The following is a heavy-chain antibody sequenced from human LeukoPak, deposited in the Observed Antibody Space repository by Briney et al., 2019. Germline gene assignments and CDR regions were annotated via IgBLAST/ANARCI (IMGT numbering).Heavy chain of an antibody. CDR1: GFTFSRYG. Sequence: GGSLRLSCAASGFTFSRYGMHWVRQAPGKGLEWVAVISYDGSNKYYAESVKGRFTISRDNSKNTMFLQMNSLKPEDTAVYYCAKDRSGGSDYGDYWGQGTLVTVSS. CDR3: AKDRSGGSDYGDY. J-gene: IGHJ4*02. CDR2: ISYDGSNK. V-gene: IGHV3-30*18. D-gene: IGHD3-16*01.